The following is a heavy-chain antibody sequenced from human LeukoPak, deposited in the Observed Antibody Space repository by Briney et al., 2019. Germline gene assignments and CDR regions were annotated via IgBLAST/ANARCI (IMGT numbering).Heavy chain of an antibody. CDR3: ARGCSSTSCPGGFDY. CDR1: GFTFSSYA. J-gene: IGHJ4*02. D-gene: IGHD2-2*01. V-gene: IGHV3-30*04. CDR2: ISYDGSNK. Sequence: GRSLRLSCAASGFTFSSYAMHWVRQAPGKGLEWVAVISYDGSNKYYADSVKGRFTISRDNSKNTLYLQMNSLRAEDTAVYYCARGCSSTSCPGGFDYRGQGTLVTVSS.